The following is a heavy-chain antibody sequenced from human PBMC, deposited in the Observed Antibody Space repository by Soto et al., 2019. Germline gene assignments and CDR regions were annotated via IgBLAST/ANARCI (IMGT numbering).Heavy chain of an antibody. CDR1: GFTFSSYA. J-gene: IGHJ6*02. CDR3: AKGPKHYDFWSGPSYYYYGMDV. V-gene: IGHV3-23*01. Sequence: QTGGSLRLSCAASGFTFSSYAMSWVRQAPGKGLEWVSAISGSGGSTYYADSVKGRFTISRDNSKNTLYLQMNSLRAEDTAVYYCAKGPKHYDFWSGPSYYYYGMDVWGQGTTVTVSS. D-gene: IGHD3-3*01. CDR2: ISGSGGST.